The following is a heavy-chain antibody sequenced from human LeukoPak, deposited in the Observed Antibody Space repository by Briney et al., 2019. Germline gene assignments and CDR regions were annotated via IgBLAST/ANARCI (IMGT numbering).Heavy chain of an antibody. V-gene: IGHV3-23*01. D-gene: IGHD2-15*01. J-gene: IGHJ4*02. Sequence: PGGSVRLSCAASGFTFSSYAMSWVRQAPGKGLEWVSAISGSGGSTYYADSVKGRFTISRDNSKNTLYLQMNSLRAEDTAVYYCAIYCSGGSCYAGGIDYWGQGTLVTVSS. CDR3: AIYCSGGSCYAGGIDY. CDR2: ISGSGGST. CDR1: GFTFSSYA.